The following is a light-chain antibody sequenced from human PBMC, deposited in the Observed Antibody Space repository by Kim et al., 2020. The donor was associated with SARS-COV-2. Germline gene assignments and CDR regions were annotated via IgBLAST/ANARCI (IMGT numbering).Light chain of an antibody. CDR1: QSVSSY. Sequence: EIVMTQSPATLSVSPGERATLSCRASQSVSSYLAWYQQKPGQAPRLLIYAASITATGIPARFSGSGSGTEFTLTISSLQSEDFAVYYCQHYNDWPQTFGQGTKVEIK. CDR2: AAS. J-gene: IGKJ1*01. CDR3: QHYNDWPQT. V-gene: IGKV3-15*01.